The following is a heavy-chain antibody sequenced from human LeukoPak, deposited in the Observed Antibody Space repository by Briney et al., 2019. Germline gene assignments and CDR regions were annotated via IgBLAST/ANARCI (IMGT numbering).Heavy chain of an antibody. J-gene: IGHJ4*02. CDR3: ARDLWTGYGDYDY. D-gene: IGHD4-17*01. V-gene: IGHV1-3*01. CDR1: GYTFTSYA. CDR2: INAGNGNT. Sequence: ASVKVSCKASGYTFTSYAMHWVRQAPGQRLEWMGWINAGNGNTKYSQKFQGRVTITRDTSASTAYMELSSLRSEDTAVYYCARDLWTGYGDYDYWGQGTLVTVSS.